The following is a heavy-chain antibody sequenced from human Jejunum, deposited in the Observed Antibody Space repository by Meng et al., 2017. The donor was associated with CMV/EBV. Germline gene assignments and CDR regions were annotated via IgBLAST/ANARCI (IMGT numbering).Heavy chain of an antibody. CDR1: GFNCSSYA. Sequence: SGFNCSSYAMSWVRQAPGKGLEWVSVIYSGGSSTYYADSVKGRFTISRDKSNNTLYLQMNSLRAEDTAVYYCAKGKRFLEWSSYEYWGQGTLVTVSS. CDR3: AKGKRFLEWSSYEY. J-gene: IGHJ4*02. CDR2: IYSGGSST. D-gene: IGHD3-3*01. V-gene: IGHV3-23*03.